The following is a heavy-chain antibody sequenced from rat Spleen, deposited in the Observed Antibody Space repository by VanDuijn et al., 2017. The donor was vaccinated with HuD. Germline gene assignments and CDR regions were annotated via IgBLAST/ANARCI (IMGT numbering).Heavy chain of an antibody. CDR2: IWGDGTT. CDR1: GFSLTSYG. J-gene: IGHJ2*01. Sequence: QVQLKESGPGLVQPSQTLSLTCTVSGFSLTSYGVSWVRQPPGKGLEWMGGIWGDGTTNYNSALKSRLSFSRDPSKSQVFLKMNSLETEDTAIYFCTRSDHWGQGVMVTVSS. V-gene: IGHV2-13*01. CDR3: TRSDH.